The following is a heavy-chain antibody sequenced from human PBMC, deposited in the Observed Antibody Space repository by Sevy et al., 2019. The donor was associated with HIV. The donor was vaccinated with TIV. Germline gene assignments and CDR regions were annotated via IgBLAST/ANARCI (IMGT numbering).Heavy chain of an antibody. Sequence: GGSLRLSCAASGFTFSDYYMSWIRQAPGKGLEWVSYISSSGSTIYYADSVKGRFTISRDNAKNSLYLQMNSLRAEDTAVYYCAGDSSSYYMDVWGKGTTVTVSS. J-gene: IGHJ6*03. V-gene: IGHV3-11*04. CDR1: GFTFSDYY. CDR2: ISSSGSTI. CDR3: AGDSSSYYMDV. D-gene: IGHD6-13*01.